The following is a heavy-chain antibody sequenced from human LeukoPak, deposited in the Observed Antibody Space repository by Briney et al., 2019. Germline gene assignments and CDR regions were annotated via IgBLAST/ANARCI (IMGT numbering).Heavy chain of an antibody. Sequence: PGGSLRLSCAASGFTFSDHYMDWVRQAPGKGLEWVGRTRNKANSYTTEYAASVKGRFTISRDDSKNSLYLQMNSLKTEDTAVYYCATAARDVDYYYYYMDVWGKGTTATVSS. V-gene: IGHV3-72*01. D-gene: IGHD2-15*01. CDR3: ATAARDVDYYYYYMDV. CDR1: GFTFSDHY. CDR2: TRNKANSYTT. J-gene: IGHJ6*03.